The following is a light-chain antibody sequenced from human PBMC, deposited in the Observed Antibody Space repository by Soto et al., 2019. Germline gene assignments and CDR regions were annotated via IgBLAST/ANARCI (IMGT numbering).Light chain of an antibody. J-gene: IGLJ2*01. CDR3: SSHTSSNTHVV. V-gene: IGLV2-8*01. CDR1: SNDVGAFDS. Sequence: QSALTQPPSASGSPGQSVTISCTGTSNDVGAFDSVSWYQQHPGKAPKLIIYEVSKRPSGVPDRFSGSKSGNTASLTISGLQAEDEADYYCSSHTSSNTHVVFGGGTKLTVL. CDR2: EVS.